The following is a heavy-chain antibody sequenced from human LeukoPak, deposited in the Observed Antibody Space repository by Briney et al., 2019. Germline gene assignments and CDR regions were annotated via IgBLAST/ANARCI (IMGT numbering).Heavy chain of an antibody. Sequence: SETLSLTCAVYGGSFSGYYWSWIRQPPGKGLEWIGEINHSGSTNYNPSLKSRVTISVDTSKNQFSLKLSFVTAADTAVYYCAKGSSPNALLPVDYWGQGTLVTISS. CDR3: AKGSSPNALLPVDY. CDR2: INHSGST. J-gene: IGHJ4*02. CDR1: GGSFSGYY. V-gene: IGHV4-34*01. D-gene: IGHD3-22*01.